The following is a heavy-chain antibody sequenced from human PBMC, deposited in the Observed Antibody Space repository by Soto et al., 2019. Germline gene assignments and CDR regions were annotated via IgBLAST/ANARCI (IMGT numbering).Heavy chain of an antibody. D-gene: IGHD3-22*01. CDR3: VKASDYYDSNAYYLTCPLAY. V-gene: IGHV3-64D*06. CDR1: GFTFSGYT. J-gene: IGHJ4*02. CDR2: ISGNGGYT. Sequence: PGGSLRLSCLASGFTFSGYTMHWVRQAPGKGLEYVSAISGNGGYTNYADSVKGRFTISRDNSKNTLYLQMSSLRAEDTAVYSCVKASDYYDSNAYYLTCPLAYWGQGTLVTVSS.